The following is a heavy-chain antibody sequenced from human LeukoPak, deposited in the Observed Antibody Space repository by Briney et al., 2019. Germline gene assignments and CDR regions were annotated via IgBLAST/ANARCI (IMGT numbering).Heavy chain of an antibody. V-gene: IGHV1-69*04. D-gene: IGHD2-2*01. J-gene: IGHJ6*02. Sequence: ASVKVSCKASGGTFSSYAISWVRQAPGQGLEWMGRIIPIFGIANYAQKFQGGVTITADKSTSTAYMELSSLRSEDTAVYYCARDHCSSTSCHLPFDVWGQGTTVTVSS. CDR2: IIPIFGIA. CDR3: ARDHCSSTSCHLPFDV. CDR1: GGTFSSYA.